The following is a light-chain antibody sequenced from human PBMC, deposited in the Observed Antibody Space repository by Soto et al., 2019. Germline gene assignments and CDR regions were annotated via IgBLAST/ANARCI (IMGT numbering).Light chain of an antibody. V-gene: IGLV1-40*01. CDR2: GNS. CDR1: SSNIGAGYD. J-gene: IGLJ3*02. CDR3: QSYDSSLSGPNWV. Sequence: QSVLTQPPSVSGAPGQRVTISCTGSSSNIGAGYDVHWYQQLPGTAPKLLIYGNSNRPSGVPDRFSGSKSGTSASLAITGLQAEDEADYDCQSYDSSLSGPNWVFGGGTKLTVL.